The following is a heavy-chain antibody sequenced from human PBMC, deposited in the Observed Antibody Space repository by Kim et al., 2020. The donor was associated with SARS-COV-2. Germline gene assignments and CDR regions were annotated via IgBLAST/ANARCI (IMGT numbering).Heavy chain of an antibody. V-gene: IGHV4-59*01. CDR2: IYYSGST. J-gene: IGHJ4*02. Sequence: SETLSLTCTVSGGSISSYYWSWIRQPPGKGLEWIGYIYYSGSTNYNPSLKSRVTISVDTSKNQFSLKLSSVTAADTAVYYCARERVEWELGARYPFFDYWGQGTLVTVSS. CDR1: GGSISSYY. D-gene: IGHD1-26*01. CDR3: ARERVEWELGARYPFFDY.